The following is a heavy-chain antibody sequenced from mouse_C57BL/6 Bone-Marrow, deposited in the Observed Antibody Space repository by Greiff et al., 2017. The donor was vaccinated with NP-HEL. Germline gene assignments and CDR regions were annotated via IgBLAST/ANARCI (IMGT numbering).Heavy chain of an antibody. J-gene: IGHJ3*01. Sequence: QVQLKQSGAELVKPGASVKLSCKASGYTFTSYWMHWVKQRPGQGLEWIGMIHPHSGSTNYNEKFKSKATLTVDKSSSTAYMQLSSLTSEDSAVYYCARALYAYWGQGTLVTVSA. D-gene: IGHD2-12*01. CDR2: IHPHSGST. CDR3: ARALYAY. V-gene: IGHV1-64*01. CDR1: GYTFTSYW.